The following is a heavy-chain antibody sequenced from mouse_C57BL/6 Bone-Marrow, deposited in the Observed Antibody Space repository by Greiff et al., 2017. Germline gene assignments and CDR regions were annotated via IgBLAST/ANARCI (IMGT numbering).Heavy chain of an antibody. V-gene: IGHV1-82*01. CDR3: ARWGHYGGDY. CDR1: GYAISSSW. CDR2: IYPGDGDT. J-gene: IGHJ2*01. D-gene: IGHD1-1*01. Sequence: VQLQESGPELVKPGASVKISCKASGYAISSSWMNWVKQRPGKGLEWIGRIYPGDGDTNYNGKFKGKATLTADKSSSTAYMQRSSLTSEDSAVYFCARWGHYGGDYWGQGTTLTVSS.